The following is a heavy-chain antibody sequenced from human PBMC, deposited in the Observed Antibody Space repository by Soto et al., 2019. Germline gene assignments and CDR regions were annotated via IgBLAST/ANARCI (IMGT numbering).Heavy chain of an antibody. V-gene: IGHV1-2*04. J-gene: IGHJ5*02. CDR3: ARDRGYNWNSTSGFDP. CDR2: INPNSGGT. CDR1: GYTFTGYY. Sequence: ASVKVSRKASGYTFTGYYMHWVRQAPGQGLEWMGWINPNSGGTNYAQKFQGWVTMTRDTSISTAYMELSRLRSDDTAVYYCARDRGYNWNSTSGFDPWGQGTLVTVSS. D-gene: IGHD1-7*01.